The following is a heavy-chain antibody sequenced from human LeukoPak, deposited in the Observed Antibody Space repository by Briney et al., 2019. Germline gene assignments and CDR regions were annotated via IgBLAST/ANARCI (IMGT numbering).Heavy chain of an antibody. J-gene: IGHJ4*02. CDR3: ARGGGGSTNDY. CDR1: GGPMSSYY. CDR2: IYYSGST. V-gene: IGHV4-59*01. Sequence: SETLSLTCTVSGGPMSSYYWTWIRQPPGKGLEWIGSIYYSGSTNYNPSLKSRVTISIDTSKNQFSLKLSSVTAADTAVYYCARGGGGSTNDYWGQGTLVTVSS. D-gene: IGHD1-26*01.